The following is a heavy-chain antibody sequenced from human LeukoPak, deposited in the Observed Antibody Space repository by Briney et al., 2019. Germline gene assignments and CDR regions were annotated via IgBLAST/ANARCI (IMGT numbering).Heavy chain of an antibody. CDR3: ARAHYYDSSGFDY. V-gene: IGHV3-30*19. Sequence: GGSLRLSCAASGFTFSSYGMHWVRQAPGKGLEWVAFISYDGIIKYYGDSVKGRFTISRDNSKNTLYLQMNSLRAEDTAVYYCARAHYYDSSGFDYWGQGTLVTVSS. D-gene: IGHD3-22*01. J-gene: IGHJ4*02. CDR2: ISYDGIIK. CDR1: GFTFSSYG.